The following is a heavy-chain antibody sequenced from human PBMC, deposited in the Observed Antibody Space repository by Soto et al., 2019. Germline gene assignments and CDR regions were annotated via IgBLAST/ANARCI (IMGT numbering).Heavy chain of an antibody. CDR1: GGSISSSSYY. D-gene: IGHD3-3*01. CDR2: IYYSGST. CDR3: ASGYDFWSGYLYYYYGMDV. V-gene: IGHV4-39*01. Sequence: NPSETLSLTCTVSGGSISSSSYYWGWIRQPPGKGLEWIGSIYYSGSTYYNPSLKSRVTISVDTSKNQFSLKLSSVTAADTAVYYCASGYDFWSGYLYYYYGMDVWGQGTTVTVSS. J-gene: IGHJ6*02.